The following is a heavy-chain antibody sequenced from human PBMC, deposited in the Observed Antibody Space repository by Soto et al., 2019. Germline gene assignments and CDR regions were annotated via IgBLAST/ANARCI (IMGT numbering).Heavy chain of an antibody. V-gene: IGHV4-31*03. J-gene: IGHJ3*02. CDR2: IYYSGST. CDR1: GGSISSGGYY. CDR3: ASLTSGYDYGDAFDI. D-gene: IGHD5-12*01. Sequence: SETLSLTCTVSGGSISSGGYYWSWIRQHPGKGLEWIGYIYYSGSTYYNPSLKSRVTISVDTSKNQFSLKLSSVTAADTAVYYCASLTSGYDYGDAFDIWGQGTMVTVSS.